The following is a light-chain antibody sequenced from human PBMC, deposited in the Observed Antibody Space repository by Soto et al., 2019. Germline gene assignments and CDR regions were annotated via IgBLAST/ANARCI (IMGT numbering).Light chain of an antibody. V-gene: IGKV3-20*01. Sequence: ENVLTQSPGTLSLSPGEEATLSCRANQSVNNNYLAWYQQIPGQPLRLLIYGASSRATGIPDRFSGRGSGTDFTLTIARLEPEDFSVYYCQQYATSPRTFGQGTKVDIK. CDR3: QQYATSPRT. CDR1: QSVNNNY. J-gene: IGKJ1*01. CDR2: GAS.